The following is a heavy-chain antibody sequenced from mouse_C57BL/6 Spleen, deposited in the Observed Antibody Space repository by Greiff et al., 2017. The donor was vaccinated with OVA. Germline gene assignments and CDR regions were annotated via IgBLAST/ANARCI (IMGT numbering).Heavy chain of an antibody. J-gene: IGHJ4*01. CDR3: ARGGTDYYAMDY. CDR1: GYTFTSYW. D-gene: IGHD2-14*01. V-gene: IGHV1-55*01. CDR2: IYPGSGST. Sequence: QVQLQQPGAELVKPGASVKMSCKASGYTFTSYWITWVKQRPGQGLEWIGDIYPGSGSTNYNEKFKSKATLTVDTSASTAYMQLSSLTSEDSAVYYCARGGTDYYAMDYWGQGTSVTVSS.